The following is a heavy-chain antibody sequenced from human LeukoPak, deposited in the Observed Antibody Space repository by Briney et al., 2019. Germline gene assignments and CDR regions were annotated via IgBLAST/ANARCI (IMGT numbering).Heavy chain of an antibody. V-gene: IGHV3-33*01. J-gene: IGHJ4*02. Sequence: PGRSLRLSCAASRFTFTNYGMHGVRQAPGKGLEWVAVIWYDGSNKYYADSVKGRFTISRDNSKNTLYLQMNSLRAEDTAVYYCARDKNSGIYYIDYWGQGTLVTVSS. CDR1: RFTFTNYG. CDR3: ARDKNSGIYYIDY. CDR2: IWYDGSNK. D-gene: IGHD1-26*01.